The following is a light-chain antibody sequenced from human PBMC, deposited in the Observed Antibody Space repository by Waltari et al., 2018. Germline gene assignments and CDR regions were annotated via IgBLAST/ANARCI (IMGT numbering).Light chain of an antibody. Sequence: QSALTQPASVSGSPGQSITISCTGTSSDVGDYNFVSWYQQHPGKAPQLIISHVNSRPSGVSNLCSGSKSGNTASLTISELQAEDGADYYCSSYTTSNTLWVFGGGTKLTVL. J-gene: IGLJ3*02. CDR2: HVN. CDR3: SSYTTSNTLWV. CDR1: SSDVGDYNF. V-gene: IGLV2-14*03.